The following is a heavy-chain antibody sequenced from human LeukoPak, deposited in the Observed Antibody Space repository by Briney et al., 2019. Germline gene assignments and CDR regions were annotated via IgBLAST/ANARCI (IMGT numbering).Heavy chain of an antibody. CDR1: GFIVSSNY. D-gene: IGHD4-17*01. V-gene: IGHV3-53*01. Sequence: GGSLRLSCVASGFIVSSNYMSWVRQAPGQGLEWVSVIYSGGGTNYADSVKGRFTISRDRSKNTLYLQMNSLRVEDTAVYYCARAPMTTEDYWGQGTLVTVSS. CDR2: IYSGGGT. J-gene: IGHJ4*02. CDR3: ARAPMTTEDY.